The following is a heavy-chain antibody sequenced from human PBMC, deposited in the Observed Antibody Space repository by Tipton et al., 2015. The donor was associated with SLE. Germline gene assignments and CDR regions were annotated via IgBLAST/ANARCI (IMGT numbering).Heavy chain of an antibody. Sequence: SLRLSCAASGFTFSISWMSWVSQAPGIGLEWVANIKPDGSDKYYVDSMKGRFSISRDNARNSLYLQMNSLRAEDTAVYYCARVVSTGHDYWGQGTLVTVSS. CDR2: IKPDGSDK. J-gene: IGHJ4*02. CDR1: GFTFSISW. CDR3: ARVVSTGHDY. V-gene: IGHV3-7*04. D-gene: IGHD2-2*01.